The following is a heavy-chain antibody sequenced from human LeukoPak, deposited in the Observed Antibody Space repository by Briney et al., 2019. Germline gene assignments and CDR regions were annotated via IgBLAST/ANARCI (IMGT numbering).Heavy chain of an antibody. V-gene: IGHV3-21*01. D-gene: IGHD3-22*01. Sequence: GGSLRLSCAASGFTFSSYSMNWVRRAPGKGLEWVSSISSSSSYIYYADSVKGRFTISRDSAKNSLYLQMNSLRAEDTAVYYCARGVPYYYDSSGYSRFDYWGLGTLVTVSS. CDR2: ISSSSSYI. CDR1: GFTFSSYS. CDR3: ARGVPYYYDSSGYSRFDY. J-gene: IGHJ4*02.